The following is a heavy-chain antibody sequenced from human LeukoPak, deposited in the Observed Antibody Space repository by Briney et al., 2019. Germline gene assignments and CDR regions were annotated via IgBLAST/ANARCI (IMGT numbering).Heavy chain of an antibody. CDR1: GFTFSSYS. CDR2: ISSSSSYI. Sequence: PGGSLRLSCAASGFTFSSYSMNWVRQAPGKGLEWVSSISSSSSYIYYADSVKGRFTISRDNAKNSLYLQMNSLRAEDTAVYYCARVSDYYDSSGYYFPDYYYGMDVWGQGTTVTVSS. D-gene: IGHD3-22*01. V-gene: IGHV3-21*01. J-gene: IGHJ6*02. CDR3: ARVSDYYDSSGYYFPDYYYGMDV.